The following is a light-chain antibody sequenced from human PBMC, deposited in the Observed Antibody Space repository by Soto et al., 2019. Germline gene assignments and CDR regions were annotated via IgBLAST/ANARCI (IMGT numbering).Light chain of an antibody. CDR1: QSVSSN. J-gene: IGKJ2*01. Sequence: EIVMPQSPVTLSVSPGERATLSCRASQSVSSNLAWYQQKPGQAPRLLIYGASTRATGIPARFSGSGSGTEFTLTISSLRSEDFAVYYCQQYNNWPPKYTFGQGTKLEIK. CDR2: GAS. CDR3: QQYNNWPPKYT. V-gene: IGKV3-15*01.